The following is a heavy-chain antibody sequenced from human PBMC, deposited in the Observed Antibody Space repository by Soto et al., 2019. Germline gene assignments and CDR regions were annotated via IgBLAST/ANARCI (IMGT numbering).Heavy chain of an antibody. CDR2: INSDGSST. J-gene: IGHJ4*02. CDR3: ARMGRAYYDILTGYFRHYFDY. D-gene: IGHD3-9*01. V-gene: IGHV3-74*01. CDR1: GFTFSSYW. Sequence: GGSLRHSCAASGFTFSSYWMHWVRQAPGKGLVWVSRINSDGSSTSYADSVKGRFTISRDNAKNTLYLQMNSLRAEDTAVYYCARMGRAYYDILTGYFRHYFDYWGQGT.